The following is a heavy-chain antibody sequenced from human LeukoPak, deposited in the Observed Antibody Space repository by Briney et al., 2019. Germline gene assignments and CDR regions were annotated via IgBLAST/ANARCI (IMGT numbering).Heavy chain of an antibody. CDR3: ARDLGGDSIAFDY. V-gene: IGHV3-30*04. D-gene: IGHD2-21*01. J-gene: IGHJ4*02. CDR2: ISYDGSNK. Sequence: GGSLRLSCAASGFTFSSYAMHWVRQAPGKGLEWVAVISYDGSNKYYADSVKGRLTISRDNSKNTLYLQMNSLRAEDTAVYYCARDLGGDSIAFDYWGQGTLVTVSS. CDR1: GFTFSSYA.